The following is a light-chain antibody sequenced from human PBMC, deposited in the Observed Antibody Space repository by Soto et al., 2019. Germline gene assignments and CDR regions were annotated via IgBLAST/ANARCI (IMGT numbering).Light chain of an antibody. V-gene: IGKV3-20*01. Sequence: VLTQSPGTLSLYPGERATLSCLVSQSVSSSYLAWYQQKPGQAPRLLIYGASSRATGIPDRFSGSGSGTDFTLTISRLEPEDFAVYFCHQYGSSPGTFGQGTRLEIK. J-gene: IGKJ5*01. CDR3: HQYGSSPGT. CDR1: QSVSSSY. CDR2: GAS.